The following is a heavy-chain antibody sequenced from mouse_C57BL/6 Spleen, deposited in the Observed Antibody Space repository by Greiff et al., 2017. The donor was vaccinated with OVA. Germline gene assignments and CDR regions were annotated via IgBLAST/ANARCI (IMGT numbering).Heavy chain of an antibody. J-gene: IGHJ1*03. CDR2: ISSGSSTI. Sequence: EVKLVESGGGLVKPGGSLKLSCAASGFTFSDYGMHWVRQAPEKGLEWVAYISSGSSTIYYADTVKGRFTISRDNAKNTLFLQMTSLRSEDTAMYYCAREGTVYWYFDVWGTGTTVTVSS. D-gene: IGHD3-3*01. V-gene: IGHV5-17*01. CDR1: GFTFSDYG. CDR3: AREGTVYWYFDV.